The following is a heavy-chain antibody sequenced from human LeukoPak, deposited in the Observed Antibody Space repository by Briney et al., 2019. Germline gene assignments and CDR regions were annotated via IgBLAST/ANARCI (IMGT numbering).Heavy chain of an antibody. J-gene: IGHJ4*02. CDR3: TRVSAMTTDLYDY. CDR1: GFTFGDYA. Sequence: GGSLRLSCTASGFTFGDYALSWFRQAPGKGLEWVGFIRSKAYGGTPEYAASVKGRFTISRDDPKSIAYLQINSLKTEDTAVYYCTRVSAMTTDLYDYWGQGTLVTVSS. V-gene: IGHV3-49*03. CDR2: IRSKAYGGTP. D-gene: IGHD4-17*01.